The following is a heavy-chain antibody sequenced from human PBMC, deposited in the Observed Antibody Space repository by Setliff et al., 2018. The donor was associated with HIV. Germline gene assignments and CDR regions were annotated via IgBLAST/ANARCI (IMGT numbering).Heavy chain of an antibody. CDR3: VRVHWFDP. CDR1: SGSISTSYY. CDR2: IYYRGST. V-gene: IGHV4-39*07. Sequence: SETLSLTCTVSSGSISTSYYWGWIRQPPGRGLEWIGSIYYRGSTYYNPSLKSRVTISVDTSNNQFSLYLNSVTAADTAVYYCVRVHWFDPWGQGTLVTVSS. J-gene: IGHJ5*02.